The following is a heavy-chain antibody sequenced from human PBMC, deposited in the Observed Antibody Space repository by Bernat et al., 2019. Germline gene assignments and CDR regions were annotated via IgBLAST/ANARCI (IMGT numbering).Heavy chain of an antibody. J-gene: IGHJ5*02. D-gene: IGHD5-12*01. CDR2: IKQDGSEK. Sequence: EVQLVESGGGLVQPGGSLRLSCAASGFTFSRFWMSWVRQAPGKGLEWVANIKQDGSEKHYVDSVKGRFTISRDNGKNSLFLQMNSLRAEDTAEYYCASEWLRFTPLDPWGQGTLVTVSS. CDR1: GFTFSRFW. V-gene: IGHV3-7*01. CDR3: ASEWLRFTPLDP.